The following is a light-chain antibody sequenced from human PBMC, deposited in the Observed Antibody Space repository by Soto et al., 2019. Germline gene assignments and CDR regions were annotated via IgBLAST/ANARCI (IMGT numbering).Light chain of an antibody. J-gene: IGKJ4*01. CDR3: QQSYSTPLT. CDR2: AAS. V-gene: IGKV1-39*01. CDR1: QSIRSY. Sequence: IQMTQSLSSLSAFVGDRVTIPCRASQSIRSYVNWYQQKPGKAPKLLSDAASSLQSGVPSRFSGSGSGTDFTLTSSSLPPEAFATYYCQQSYSTPLTFGGGTKVDI.